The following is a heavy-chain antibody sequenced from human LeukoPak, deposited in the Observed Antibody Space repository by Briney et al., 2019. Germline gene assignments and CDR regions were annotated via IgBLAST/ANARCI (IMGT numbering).Heavy chain of an antibody. CDR3: AKHLMVRGAPNYFDY. Sequence: SETLSLTCTVSGGSISSYYWSWIRQPAGKGLEWIGRIYTSGSTNYNPSLKSRVTISVDTSKNQFSLKLSSVTAADTAVYYCAKHLMVRGAPNYFDYWGQGTLVTVSS. V-gene: IGHV4-4*07. D-gene: IGHD3-10*01. CDR2: IYTSGST. J-gene: IGHJ4*02. CDR1: GGSISSYY.